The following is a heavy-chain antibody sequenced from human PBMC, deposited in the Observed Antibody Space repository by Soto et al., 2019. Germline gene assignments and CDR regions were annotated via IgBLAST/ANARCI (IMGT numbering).Heavy chain of an antibody. D-gene: IGHD3-10*01. Sequence: PSETLSLTCTVSGGSISSGGYHWSWIRQHPGKSLEWIGYIYYSGSTYYNPSLKSRVTISVDTSKNQFSLKLSSVTAADTAVYYCARVDSGSYPYTDYWGQGTLVTVSS. CDR1: GGSISSGGYH. CDR2: IYYSGST. CDR3: ARVDSGSYPYTDY. J-gene: IGHJ4*02. V-gene: IGHV4-31*03.